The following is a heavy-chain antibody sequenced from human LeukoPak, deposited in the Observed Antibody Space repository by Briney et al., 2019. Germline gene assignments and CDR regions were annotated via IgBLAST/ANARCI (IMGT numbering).Heavy chain of an antibody. V-gene: IGHV4-30-2*01. J-gene: IGHJ5*02. CDR3: ARESVMVRGEGWFDP. CDR1: GGSISSGGYS. Sequence: SETLSLTCAVSGGSISSGGYSWGWIRQPPGKGLEWIGYIYHSGSTYYNPSLKSRVTISVDRSKNQFSLKLSSVTAADTAVYYCARESVMVRGEGWFDPWGQGTLVTVSS. D-gene: IGHD3-10*01. CDR2: IYHSGST.